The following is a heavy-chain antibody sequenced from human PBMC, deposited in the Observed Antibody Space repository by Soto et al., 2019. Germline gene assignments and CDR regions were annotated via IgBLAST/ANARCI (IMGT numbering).Heavy chain of an antibody. CDR3: ARASGPSPSA. D-gene: IGHD6-6*01. J-gene: IGHJ4*02. CDR2: ISTYNGNT. Sequence: ASVNVSCKPSGYTFTRYCISWVRQAPGQGLEWLEWISTYNGNTNYAQKLQGRVTMTTDTSTSTAYMELRSLTSDDTAVYYCARASGPSPSAWGQGALVTVSS. V-gene: IGHV1-18*01. CDR1: GYTFTRYC.